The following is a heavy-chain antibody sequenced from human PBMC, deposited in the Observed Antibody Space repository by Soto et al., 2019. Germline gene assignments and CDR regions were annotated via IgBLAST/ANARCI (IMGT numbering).Heavy chain of an antibody. D-gene: IGHD2-15*01. CDR2: IYYSGST. CDR1: GGSISSYY. CDR3: ARSPIDCSGGSCYSLYYFDY. Sequence: SETLSLTCTVSGGSISSYYWSWIRQPPGKGLEWIGYIYYSGSTNYNPSLKSRVTISVDTSKNQFSLKLSSVTAADTAVYYCARSPIDCSGGSCYSLYYFDYWGQGTLVTVSS. J-gene: IGHJ4*02. V-gene: IGHV4-59*01.